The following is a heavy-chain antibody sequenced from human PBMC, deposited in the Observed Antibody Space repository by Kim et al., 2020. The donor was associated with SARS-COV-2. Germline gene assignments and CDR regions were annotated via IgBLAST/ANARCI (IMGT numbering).Heavy chain of an antibody. J-gene: IGHJ6*02. CDR2: IYHSGST. CDR3: AREEGAPAAGRYYYYGMDV. Sequence: SETLSLTCAVSGGSISSSNWWSWVRQPPGKGLEWIGEIYHSGSTNYNPSLKSRVTISVDKSKNQFSLKLSSVTAADTAVYYCAREEGAPAAGRYYYYGMDVWGQGTTVTVSS. CDR1: GGSISSSNW. D-gene: IGHD6-13*01. V-gene: IGHV4-4*02.